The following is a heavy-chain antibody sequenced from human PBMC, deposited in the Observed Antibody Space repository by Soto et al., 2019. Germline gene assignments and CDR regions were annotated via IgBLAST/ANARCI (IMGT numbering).Heavy chain of an antibody. CDR1: GFTFSSYA. J-gene: IGHJ4*02. CDR2: ISGSGGST. CDR3: AKMGIAVAGWTNPKPY. V-gene: IGHV3-23*01. Sequence: GGSLRLSCAASGFTFSSYAMSWVRQAPGKGLEWVSAISGSGGSTYYADSVKGRFTISRDNSKNTLYLQMNSLRAEDTAVYYCAKMGIAVAGWTNPKPYWGQGTLVTVSS. D-gene: IGHD6-19*01.